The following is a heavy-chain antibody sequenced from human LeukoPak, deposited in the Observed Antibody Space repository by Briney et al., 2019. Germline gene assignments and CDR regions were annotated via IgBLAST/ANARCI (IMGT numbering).Heavy chain of an antibody. J-gene: IGHJ3*02. CDR2: TFYRSKWYN. CDR1: GDSVSINSAA. D-gene: IGHD3-16*02. Sequence: SQTLSLTYAISGDSVSINSAAWNWRRQSPSRGLEWLVRTFYRSKWYNDYAVSVKSRITINPDTSKNHFSLQLTSVTPEDTAVYFCAKGRYFAFDIWGQGTMVTVSS. V-gene: IGHV6-1*01. CDR3: AKGRYFAFDI.